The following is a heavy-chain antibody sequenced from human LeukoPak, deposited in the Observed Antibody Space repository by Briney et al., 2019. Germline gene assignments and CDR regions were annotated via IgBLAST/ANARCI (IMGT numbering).Heavy chain of an antibody. J-gene: IGHJ5*02. D-gene: IGHD3-10*01. CDR3: ARVQWGFGELLSSNWFDP. CDR2: IYPTGST. CDR1: GDSIGSIGYY. V-gene: IGHV4-30-2*01. Sequence: SETLSLTCAVSGDSIGSIGYYWAWIRQPPGKGLEWIGYIYPTGSTSYNPSLKSRVTISVDKSKNQFSLKLSSVTAADTAVYYCARVQWGFGELLSSNWFDPWGQGTLVTVSS.